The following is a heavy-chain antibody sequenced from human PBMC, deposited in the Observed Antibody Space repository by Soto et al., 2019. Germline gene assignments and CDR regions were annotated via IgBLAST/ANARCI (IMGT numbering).Heavy chain of an antibody. J-gene: IGHJ2*01. CDR2: IYYSGST. Sequence: SETLSLTCTVSGGSISSSSYYWGWIRQPPGKGLEWIGSIYYSGSTYYNPSLKSRVTISVDTSKNQFSLKLSSVTAADTAVYYCARRVYCSGGSCYPNDNWYFDLWGRGTLVTVSS. CDR1: GGSISSSSYY. CDR3: ARRVYCSGGSCYPNDNWYFDL. D-gene: IGHD2-15*01. V-gene: IGHV4-39*01.